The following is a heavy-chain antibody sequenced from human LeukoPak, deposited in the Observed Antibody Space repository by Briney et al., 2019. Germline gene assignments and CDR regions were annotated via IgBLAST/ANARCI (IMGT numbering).Heavy chain of an antibody. V-gene: IGHV4-31*11. D-gene: IGHD2-2*03. J-gene: IGHJ4*02. CDR1: GGSIRNSSFY. CDR3: ARGSFGYFGDY. CDR2: IYYSGST. Sequence: SETLSLTCVVSGGSIRNSSFYWGWIRQPPGKGLEWIGYIYYSGSTYYNPSLKSRVTISVDTSKNQFSLKLSSVTAADTAVYYCARGSFGYFGDYWGQGTLVTVSS.